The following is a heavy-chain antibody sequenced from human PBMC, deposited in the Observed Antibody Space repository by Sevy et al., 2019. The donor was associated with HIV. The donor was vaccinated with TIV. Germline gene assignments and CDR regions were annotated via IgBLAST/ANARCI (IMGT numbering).Heavy chain of an antibody. Sequence: GESLKISCAISGFTVNDKYIIWVRQAPGKGLEWVSVIFSSGSTYYADSEKGRFTISRDNSKNTVDLQMNSVRAEDTAVYYCVSLFLSYRSGWSYFDYWGQGTLVTVSS. J-gene: IGHJ4*02. V-gene: IGHV3-66*02. D-gene: IGHD6-19*01. CDR1: GFTVNDKY. CDR3: VSLFLSYRSGWSYFDY. CDR2: IFSSGST.